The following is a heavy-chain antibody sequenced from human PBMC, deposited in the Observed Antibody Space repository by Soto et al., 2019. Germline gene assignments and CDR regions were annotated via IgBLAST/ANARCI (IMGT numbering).Heavy chain of an antibody. Sequence: QVQLVQSGAEVRKPGASVKVSCKASGYTFTNRDINWVRQASGQGLEWMGWMNPDSGKTYYVEKFQGRVTMTRDTSTNTAYLELTSLKSDDTAVFYCAIYTTPFSYFDYWGQGSLVTVSS. D-gene: IGHD4-4*01. V-gene: IGHV1-8*01. J-gene: IGHJ4*02. CDR1: GYTFTNRD. CDR2: MNPDSGKT. CDR3: AIYTTPFSYFDY.